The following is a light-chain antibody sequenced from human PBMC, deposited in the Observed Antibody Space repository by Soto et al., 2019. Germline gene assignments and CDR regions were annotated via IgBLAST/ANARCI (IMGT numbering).Light chain of an antibody. CDR1: QSISSR. CDR3: QHYHSYPLT. CDR2: EAS. J-gene: IGKJ4*01. Sequence: DIQMTQSPSTLSASVGDRVIITCRASQSISSRLAWSQQKPGKAPKLLIYEASSLESGVPSRLSGSGSWTDFTLNISSLQHDGFASYYCQHYHSYPLTFGGGTKVEIK. V-gene: IGKV1-5*03.